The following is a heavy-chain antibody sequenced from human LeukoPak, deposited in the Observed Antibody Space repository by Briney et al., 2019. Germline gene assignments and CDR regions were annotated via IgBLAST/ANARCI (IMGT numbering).Heavy chain of an antibody. Sequence: PGRSLRLSCAASGFTFSSYAMHWVRQAPGKGLEWVAVISYDGSNKYYADSVKGRFTISRDNSKNTLYLQMNSLRAEDTAMYYCAREWGDGYNDFDYWGQGTLVTVSS. J-gene: IGHJ4*02. CDR2: ISYDGSNK. CDR3: AREWGDGYNDFDY. D-gene: IGHD5-24*01. CDR1: GFTFSSYA. V-gene: IGHV3-30-3*01.